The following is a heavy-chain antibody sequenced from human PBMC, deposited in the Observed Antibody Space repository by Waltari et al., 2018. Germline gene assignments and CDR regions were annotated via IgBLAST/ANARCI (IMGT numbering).Heavy chain of an antibody. CDR2: IDTGGSRT. CDR3: AATVRDY. V-gene: IGHV3-74*02. CDR1: GFTFRNYW. J-gene: IGHJ4*02. Sequence: EVQLVESGGGLAEPGGSLRLSCAASGFTFRNYWMYWVRQAPGKGLEWISGIDTGGSRTYYADSVKGRFTISRENAKNTVYLQMDSLRAEDTAVYYCAATVRDYWGQGVLVTVSS. D-gene: IGHD4-17*01.